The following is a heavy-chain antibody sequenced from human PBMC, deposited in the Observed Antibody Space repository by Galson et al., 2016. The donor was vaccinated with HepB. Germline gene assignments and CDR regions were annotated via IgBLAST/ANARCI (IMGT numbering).Heavy chain of an antibody. Sequence: SETLSLTCTVSGDSISNYYCSWIRQPPGKALEWIGYSFYSGSTDYNSSLKSRVTISVDTSKNQFSLKLSSVTAADTAMYYCATTYCGGDRYHVYAFDFWGQGTMVTVSS. CDR2: SFYSGST. CDR3: ATTYCGGDRYHVYAFDF. D-gene: IGHD2-21*01. J-gene: IGHJ3*01. CDR1: GDSISNYY. V-gene: IGHV4-59*01.